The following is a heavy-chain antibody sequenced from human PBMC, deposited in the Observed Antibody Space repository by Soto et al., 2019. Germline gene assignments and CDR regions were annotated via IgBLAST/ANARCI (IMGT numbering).Heavy chain of an antibody. Sequence: ASVKVSCKASGGTFSSYAISWVRQAPGQGLEWMGGIIPIFGTANYAQKIQGRVTMTTDTSTSTAYMELRSLRSDDTAVYYCARDGYSFGVVYYFDYWGQGTLVTVSS. V-gene: IGHV1-69*05. CDR3: ARDGYSFGVVYYFDY. J-gene: IGHJ4*02. CDR1: GGTFSSYA. CDR2: IIPIFGTA. D-gene: IGHD3-3*01.